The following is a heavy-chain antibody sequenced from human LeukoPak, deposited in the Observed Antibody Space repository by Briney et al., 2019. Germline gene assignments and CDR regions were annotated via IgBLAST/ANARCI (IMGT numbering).Heavy chain of an antibody. V-gene: IGHV4-31*03. CDR1: GGSISSGSYY. J-gene: IGHJ4*02. CDR2: IYYSGST. CDR3: ARGPSGEMATSLHPACFDY. D-gene: IGHD5-12*01. Sequence: PSETLSLTCTVSGGSISSGSYYWSWIRQHPGKGLEWIGYIYYSGSTYYNPSLKSRVTISVDTSKNQFSLKLSSVAAADTAVYYCARGPSGEMATSLHPACFDYWGQGTLVTVSS.